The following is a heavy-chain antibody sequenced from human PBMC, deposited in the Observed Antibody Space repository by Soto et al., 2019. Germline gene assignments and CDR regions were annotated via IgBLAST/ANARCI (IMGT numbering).Heavy chain of an antibody. Sequence: ASVKASSKDSGYVFTNYGISWVRQDHEQGLEWMGWISAYNGNTKYAQKTQGRVTMTTDTSTSTAYMELRSLRFDNTAVYYCGRVESPTGTTLGWFDPWGQGTLVTVSS. V-gene: IGHV1-18*01. D-gene: IGHD4-17*01. CDR3: GRVESPTGTTLGWFDP. J-gene: IGHJ5*02. CDR1: GYVFTNYG. CDR2: ISAYNGNT.